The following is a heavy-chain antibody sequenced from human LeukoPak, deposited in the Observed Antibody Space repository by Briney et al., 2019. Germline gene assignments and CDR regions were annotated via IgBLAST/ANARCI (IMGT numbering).Heavy chain of an antibody. Sequence: ASVKVSCKTSGYTFTTYAIHWVRQAPGQRLEWMGLINADDGNTRYSQRFQGRVTITRDTSANTAYMELSSLRFEDTAVYYCARGIGMPPSANWFDPWGQGTPVTVSS. V-gene: IGHV1-3*01. D-gene: IGHD2-2*01. J-gene: IGHJ5*02. CDR3: ARGIGMPPSANWFDP. CDR1: GYTFTTYA. CDR2: INADDGNT.